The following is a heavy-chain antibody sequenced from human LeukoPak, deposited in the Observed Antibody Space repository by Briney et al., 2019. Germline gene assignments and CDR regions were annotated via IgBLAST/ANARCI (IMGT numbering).Heavy chain of an antibody. J-gene: IGHJ3*02. V-gene: IGHV4-34*01. CDR2: INHSGST. D-gene: IGHD2-8*01. CDR3: ARRTRVRDIVLSRPNAFDI. CDR1: GGSFSGYY. Sequence: SETLSLTCAVYGGSFSGYYWSWIRQPPGKGLEWIGEINHSGSTNYNPSLKSRVTISVDTSKNQFSLKLSSVTAADTAVYYCARRTRVRDIVLSRPNAFDIWGQGTMVTVSP.